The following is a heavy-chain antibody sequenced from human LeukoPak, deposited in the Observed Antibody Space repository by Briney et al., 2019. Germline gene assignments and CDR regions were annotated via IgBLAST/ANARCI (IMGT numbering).Heavy chain of an antibody. V-gene: IGHV3-30*14. D-gene: IGHD5-12*01. CDR3: AKVAWDGGYVDAY. J-gene: IGHJ4*02. CDR1: GFTFSSYA. CDR2: ISSDGSLE. Sequence: GGSLRLSCAASGFTFSSYAMHWVRQAPGKGLEWLAVISSDGSLEYYADSVKGRFTISRDNSKNTLYLQMNSVRAADTAVYFCAKVAWDGGYVDAYWGQGTLVTVSS.